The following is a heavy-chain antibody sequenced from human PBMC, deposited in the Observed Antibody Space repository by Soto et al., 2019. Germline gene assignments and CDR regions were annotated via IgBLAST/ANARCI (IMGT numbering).Heavy chain of an antibody. CDR2: ISTDNGNT. D-gene: IGHD4-17*01. Sequence: ASVKVSCKASGYTFTNSGISWVRQAPGQGLEWMGWISTDNGNTNYAQHLQGRVSMTTDTSTSTAYTELSSLRSEDTAVYYCARDTAPSDVWGQGTTVTVSS. CDR1: GYTFTNSG. V-gene: IGHV1-18*01. CDR3: ARDTAPSDV. J-gene: IGHJ6*02.